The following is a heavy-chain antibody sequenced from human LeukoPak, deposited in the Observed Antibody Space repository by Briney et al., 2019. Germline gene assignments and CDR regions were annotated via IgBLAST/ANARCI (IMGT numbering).Heavy chain of an antibody. CDR3: ARDQGDIVVVPANPIDY. D-gene: IGHD2-2*01. V-gene: IGHV3-30-3*01. J-gene: IGHJ4*02. CDR2: ISYDGSNK. CDR1: GFTFSSYA. Sequence: GRSLRLSCAASGFTFSSYAMHWVRQAPGKGLEWVAVISYDGSNKYYADSVKGRFTISRDNSKNTLYLQMNSLRAEDTAVYYCARDQGDIVVVPANPIDYWGQGTLVTVSS.